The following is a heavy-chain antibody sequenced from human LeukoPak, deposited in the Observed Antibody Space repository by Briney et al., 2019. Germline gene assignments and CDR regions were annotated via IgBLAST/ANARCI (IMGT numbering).Heavy chain of an antibody. Sequence: GGSLRLSCAASGFTFSPYSMNWVRQAPGKGLEWVSSISSSSSYIYYADSVKGRFTISRDNAKNSLYLQMNSLRAEDTAVYYCAKHYDFWSGYFDYWGQGTLVTVSS. D-gene: IGHD3-3*01. J-gene: IGHJ4*02. CDR2: ISSSSSYI. CDR1: GFTFSPYS. CDR3: AKHYDFWSGYFDY. V-gene: IGHV3-21*04.